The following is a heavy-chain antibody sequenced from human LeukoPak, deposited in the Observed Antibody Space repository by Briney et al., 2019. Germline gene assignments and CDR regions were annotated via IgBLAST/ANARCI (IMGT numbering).Heavy chain of an antibody. CDR1: GGSISSYY. D-gene: IGHD3-10*01. CDR2: IYYSGST. CDR3: ARPSTYYGSGSLRY. Sequence: PSETLSLTCTVSGGSISSYYWSWIRQPPGKGLEWIGYIYYSGSTNYNPSLKSRVTISVDSSKNQFSLKLSSVTAADTAVYYCARPSTYYGSGSLRYWGQGTLVTVSS. J-gene: IGHJ4*02. V-gene: IGHV4-59*12.